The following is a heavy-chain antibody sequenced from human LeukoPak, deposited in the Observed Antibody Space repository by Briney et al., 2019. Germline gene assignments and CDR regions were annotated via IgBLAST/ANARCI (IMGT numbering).Heavy chain of an antibody. CDR2: ISYDGSNK. Sequence: GGSLRLSCAASGFTFSSCGMHWVRQAPGKGLEWVAVISYDGSNKYYADSVKGRFTISRDNSKNTLYLQMNSLKTEDTAVYYCTTNEYCSGGSCYDYWGQGTLVTVSS. V-gene: IGHV3-30*03. D-gene: IGHD2-15*01. CDR1: GFTFSSCG. CDR3: TTNEYCSGGSCYDY. J-gene: IGHJ4*02.